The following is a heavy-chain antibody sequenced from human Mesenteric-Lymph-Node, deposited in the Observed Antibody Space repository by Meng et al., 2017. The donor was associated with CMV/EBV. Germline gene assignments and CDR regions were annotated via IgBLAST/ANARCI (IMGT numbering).Heavy chain of an antibody. D-gene: IGHD2-2*01. Sequence: GESLKISCAASGFTFSSYAMHWVRQAPGKGLEWVAVISYDGSNKYYADSVKGRFTISRDNSKNTLYLQMYSLRADDTAVYYCAKVRQYQLLYFDYWGQGTLVTVSS. CDR1: GFTFSSYA. CDR2: ISYDGSNK. V-gene: IGHV3-30*04. J-gene: IGHJ4*02. CDR3: AKVRQYQLLYFDY.